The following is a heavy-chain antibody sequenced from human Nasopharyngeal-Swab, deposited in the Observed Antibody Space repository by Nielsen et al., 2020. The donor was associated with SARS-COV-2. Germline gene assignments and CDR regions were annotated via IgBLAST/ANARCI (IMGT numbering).Heavy chain of an antibody. CDR3: ARLGAAGDFDY. D-gene: IGHD6-13*01. Sequence: ASVKVSCKASGYTFMDFKMHWVRQAPGQGLEWMGWINPDTGGTTYAQRFQGWVTMTRDTSISTFYMDLNRLKSDDMAVYYCARLGAAGDFDYWGRGTLVTVSS. CDR2: INPDTGGT. J-gene: IGHJ4*02. CDR1: GYTFMDFK. V-gene: IGHV1-2*04.